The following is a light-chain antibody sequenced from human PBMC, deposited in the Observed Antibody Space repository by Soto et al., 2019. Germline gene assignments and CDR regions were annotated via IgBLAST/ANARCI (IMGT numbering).Light chain of an antibody. CDR3: QQNFGMPQT. CDR1: QSITTR. CDR2: EAS. V-gene: IGKV1-39*01. Sequence: DVQMTQSTSSLSASVVDRVTITCLASQSITTRLNWFQQKPGEAPKVLIYEASILQRGVPSRFSGSGYGTDFTITISGLQNEDVATYYCQQNFGMPQTFGRGTRLEIK. J-gene: IGKJ5*01.